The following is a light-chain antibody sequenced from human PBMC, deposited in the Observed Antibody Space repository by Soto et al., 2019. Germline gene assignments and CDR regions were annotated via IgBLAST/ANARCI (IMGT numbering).Light chain of an antibody. Sequence: ENVLTQSPGTLSLSPGESATLSCRASQGISSTYLAWYRQKPGQAPRLLIFGVSNRAAGIPARFSGSGSGTEFTLTITSLQSEDFAVYCCQQYDGWPPEISFGQGTRLEIK. CDR3: QQYDGWPPEIS. CDR2: GVS. V-gene: IGKV3-20*01. CDR1: QGISSTY. J-gene: IGKJ5*01.